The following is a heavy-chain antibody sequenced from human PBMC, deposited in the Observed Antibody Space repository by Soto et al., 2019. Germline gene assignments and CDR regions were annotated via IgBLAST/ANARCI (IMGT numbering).Heavy chain of an antibody. D-gene: IGHD2-15*01. Sequence: EVQLWESGGGLVQPGGSLRLSCAASGSTFSSYAMSWVRQAPGKGLEWVSVISGSGDSTYYADSVKGRFTISRDNSKNTRYGQMNSLRAEDTAVYYCARELGYCSGGSCYMDGAFDFWGQGTMVTVSS. V-gene: IGHV3-23*01. CDR3: ARELGYCSGGSCYMDGAFDF. J-gene: IGHJ3*01. CDR1: GSTFSSYA. CDR2: ISGSGDST.